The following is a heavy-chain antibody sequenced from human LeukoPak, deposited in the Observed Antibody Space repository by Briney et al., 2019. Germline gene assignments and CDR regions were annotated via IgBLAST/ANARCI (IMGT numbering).Heavy chain of an antibody. CDR3: ARVYYYDSSGNFDP. CDR2: IYYSGST. CDR1: AFSISSYC. Sequence: PSETLSLTGTVSAFSISSYCWSWIRQPPGKGLEWIGYIYYSGSTNYNPSLKSRVTISVDTSKNQFSLKLSSVTAADTAVYYCARVYYYDSSGNFDPWGQGTLVTVSS. V-gene: IGHV4-59*01. J-gene: IGHJ5*02. D-gene: IGHD3-22*01.